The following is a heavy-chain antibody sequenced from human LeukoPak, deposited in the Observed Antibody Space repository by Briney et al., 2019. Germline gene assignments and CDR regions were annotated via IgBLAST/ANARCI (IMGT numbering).Heavy chain of an antibody. J-gene: IGHJ4*02. CDR2: IIPIFGTT. Sequence: SVKVSCKASGGTFSSYAISWVRQAPGQGLEWMGRIIPIFGTTNYTQKLQGRVTITTDESTSPAYLELSSLTSEDTAVYYCARDAIAVAGNVQNLFDYWGKGTLVTVSS. D-gene: IGHD6-19*01. CDR3: ARDAIAVAGNVQNLFDY. V-gene: IGHV1-69*05. CDR1: GGTFSSYA.